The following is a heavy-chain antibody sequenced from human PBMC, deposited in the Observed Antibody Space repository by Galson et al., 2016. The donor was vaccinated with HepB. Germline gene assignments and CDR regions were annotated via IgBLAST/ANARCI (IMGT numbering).Heavy chain of an antibody. CDR2: ISGSGSFT. J-gene: IGHJ2*01. Sequence: SLRLSCAASGFTFSSYTMSWVRQAPGMGLEWVSSISGSGSFTYFADSVKGRVTISRDNAKNSLYLQMNSLRAEDTAVYYCARPPEGDRRYFDLWGRGTLVTVSS. CDR1: GFTFSSYT. CDR3: ARPPEGDRRYFDL. D-gene: IGHD3-16*01. V-gene: IGHV3-21*01.